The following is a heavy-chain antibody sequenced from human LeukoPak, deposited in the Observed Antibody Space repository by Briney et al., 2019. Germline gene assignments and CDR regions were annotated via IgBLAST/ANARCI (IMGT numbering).Heavy chain of an antibody. CDR1: GFTFSSYA. Sequence: GGSLRLSCVASGFTFSSYAMSWVRQAPGKGLEWVSAISGSGGSTYYADSVKGQFTISRDNSKNTLYLQMNSLRAEDTAVYYCAKRGLGASLDYWGQGTLVSVSS. D-gene: IGHD3-16*01. CDR3: AKRGLGASLDY. V-gene: IGHV3-23*01. CDR2: ISGSGGST. J-gene: IGHJ4*02.